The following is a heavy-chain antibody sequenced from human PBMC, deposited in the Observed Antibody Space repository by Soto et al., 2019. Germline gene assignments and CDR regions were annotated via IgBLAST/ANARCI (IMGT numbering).Heavy chain of an antibody. CDR2: ISGSGGST. J-gene: IGHJ5*02. D-gene: IGHD6-13*01. CDR3: AKDLGIAALYNWFDP. V-gene: IGHV3-23*01. CDR1: GFTFSSYA. Sequence: GGSLRLSCAASGFTFSSYAMSWVRQAPGKGLEWVSAISGSGGSTYYADSVKGRFTISRDNSNNTLYLQMNSLRAEDTAVYYCAKDLGIAALYNWFDPWGQGTLVTVSS.